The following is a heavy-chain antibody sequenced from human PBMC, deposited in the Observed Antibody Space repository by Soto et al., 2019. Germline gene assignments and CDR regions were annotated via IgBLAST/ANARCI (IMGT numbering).Heavy chain of an antibody. CDR3: ARDLHGDPYY. D-gene: IGHD4-17*01. CDR2: ISAYNGNT. J-gene: IGHJ4*02. Sequence: QVQLVQSGAEVKKPGASVKVSCKASGYTFTSYGISWVRQAPGQGLEWMGWISAYNGNTNYAQKLQGRVTMTTDTSTGTAYMGLTSPRAYDTAVYYRARDLHGDPYYWGQGTLVTVSS. V-gene: IGHV1-18*01. CDR1: GYTFTSYG.